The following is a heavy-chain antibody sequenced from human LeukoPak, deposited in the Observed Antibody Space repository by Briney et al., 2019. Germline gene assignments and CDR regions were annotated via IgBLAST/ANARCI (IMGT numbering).Heavy chain of an antibody. J-gene: IGHJ4*02. Sequence: ASVKVSCKASGYTFTGYYMHWVRQAPGQGLEWMGWINPNSGGTNYAQKFQGRVTMTRDTSISTAYMELSRLRSDDTAVYYCARDLRWELLGGTGFDYWGQGTLVTVSS. D-gene: IGHD1-26*01. CDR1: GYTFTGYY. CDR2: INPNSGGT. V-gene: IGHV1-2*02. CDR3: ARDLRWELLGGTGFDY.